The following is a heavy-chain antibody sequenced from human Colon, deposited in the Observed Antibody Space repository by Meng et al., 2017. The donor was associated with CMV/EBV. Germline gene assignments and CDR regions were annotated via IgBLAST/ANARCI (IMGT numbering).Heavy chain of an antibody. CDR3: CRPTAVASSATDY. J-gene: IGHJ4*01. D-gene: IGHD6-19*01. CDR1: GFTFSDSA. CDR2: IRTKAHNYAT. Sequence: GESLKISCAASGFTFSDSAIYWVRQASGKGLEWVGRIRTKAHNYATTYAASVEGRFTISRDDSKNMVYLEMHSLKTEDTALYYCCRPTAVASSATDYWGHGTLVTVSS. V-gene: IGHV3-73*01.